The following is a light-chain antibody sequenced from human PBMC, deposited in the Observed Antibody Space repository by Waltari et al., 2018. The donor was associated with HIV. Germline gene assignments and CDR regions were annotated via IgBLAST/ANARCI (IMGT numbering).Light chain of an antibody. J-gene: IGKJ1*01. CDR2: GAS. V-gene: IGKV3-15*01. CDR3: QQYNNWPPT. CDR1: QSVTRN. Sequence: EIVMTQSPATLSVSPGKRATLSCRASQSVTRNLAWYQQKPGQAPRLLIYGASTRATGIPARFSGSGSGTEVTLTIRSLQSEDFAVYYCQQYNNWPPTFGQGTKVEIK.